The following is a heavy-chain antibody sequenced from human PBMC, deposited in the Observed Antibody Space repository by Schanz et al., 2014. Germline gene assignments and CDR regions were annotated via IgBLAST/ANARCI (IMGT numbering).Heavy chain of an antibody. D-gene: IGHD1-1*01. Sequence: EVQLLESGGGLVQPGGSLRLSCAASGFTFSSYAMSWVRQDPGKGLEWVSYISSSSSTIYYADSVKGRFTISRDNAKNSLYLEMNNLRAEDTALYYCARDRRNADIDYWGQGTLVTVSS. CDR2: ISSSSSTI. CDR3: ARDRRNADIDY. J-gene: IGHJ4*02. V-gene: IGHV3-48*01. CDR1: GFTFSSYA.